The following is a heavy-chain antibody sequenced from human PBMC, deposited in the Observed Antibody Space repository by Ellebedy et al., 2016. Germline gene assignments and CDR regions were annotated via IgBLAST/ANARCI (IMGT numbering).Heavy chain of an antibody. V-gene: IGHV3-21*01. J-gene: IGHJ3*02. CDR2: ISSSSSYI. CDR1: GFTFSDYY. CDR3: ARDLSLLLSGKAFDI. D-gene: IGHD2-2*01. Sequence: GGSLRLXXAASGFTFSDYYMNWVRQAPGKGLEWVSSISSSSSYIYYADSVKGRFTISRDNAKNSLYLQMNSLRAEDTAVYYCARDLSLLLSGKAFDIWGQGTMVTVSS.